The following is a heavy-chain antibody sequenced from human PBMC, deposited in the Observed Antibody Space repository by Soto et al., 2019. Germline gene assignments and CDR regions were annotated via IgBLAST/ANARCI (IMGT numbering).Heavy chain of an antibody. CDR1: GYTFTSYG. D-gene: IGHD3-3*01. CDR3: ARVLSWASYYDFWSGYYNYYYYGMDV. V-gene: IGHV1-18*01. J-gene: IGHJ6*02. Sequence: ASVKVSCKASGYTFTSYGISWVRQAPGQGLEWMGWISAYNGNTNYAQKLQGRVTMTTDTSISTAYMELSSLRSEDTAVYYCARVLSWASYYDFWSGYYNYYYYGMDVWGQGTTVTVS. CDR2: ISAYNGNT.